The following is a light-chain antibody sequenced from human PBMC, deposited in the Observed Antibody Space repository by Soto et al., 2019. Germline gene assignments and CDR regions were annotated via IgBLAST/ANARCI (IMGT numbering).Light chain of an antibody. J-gene: IGKJ2*01. CDR2: SAS. CDR1: QSMSDS. V-gene: IGKV1-39*01. CDR3: QQSYSNSYT. Sequence: DIQLTQSPSSLSASVGDRVTITCRASQSMSDSLNWYQQKSGKAPKLLIYSASILESGVPSRFSGSGSGTDFTLTISSLQPEDFVTYFCQQSYSNSYTFGQGTTLEIK.